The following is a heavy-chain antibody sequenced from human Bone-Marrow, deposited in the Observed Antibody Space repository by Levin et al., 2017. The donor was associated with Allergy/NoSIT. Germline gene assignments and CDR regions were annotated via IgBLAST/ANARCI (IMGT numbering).Heavy chain of an antibody. CDR3: ARRRSWNDGSFDY. CDR1: GYSFATYW. Sequence: PGESLKISCQTSGYSFATYWIAWVRRVPGKGLEWMGTIYPGDSDITYSPSFEGQVTLSVDRSLTTAYLQWTSLKASDTAIYYCARRRSWNDGSFDYWGQGTLVTVSS. V-gene: IGHV5-51*01. J-gene: IGHJ4*02. CDR2: IYPGDSDI. D-gene: IGHD1-1*01.